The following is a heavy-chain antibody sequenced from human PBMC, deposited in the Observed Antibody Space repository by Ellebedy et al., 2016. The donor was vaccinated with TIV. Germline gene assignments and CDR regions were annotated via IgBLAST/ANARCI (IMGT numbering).Heavy chain of an antibody. V-gene: IGHV5-51*01. D-gene: IGHD2/OR15-2a*01. Sequence: GESLKISCEGSGYSFTSYWIGWVRQMPGKGLELMGVIWPGGSDTKYSPSFQGQVTISVDKSINTTYLQWNSLKASDTAMYYCATSLSALEPWGQGTLVTVSS. CDR3: ATSLSALEP. J-gene: IGHJ5*02. CDR2: IWPGGSDT. CDR1: GYSFTSYW.